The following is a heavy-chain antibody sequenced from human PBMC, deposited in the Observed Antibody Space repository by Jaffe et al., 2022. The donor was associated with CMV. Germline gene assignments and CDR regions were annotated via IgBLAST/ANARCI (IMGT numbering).Heavy chain of an antibody. D-gene: IGHD3-3*01. CDR2: VYHSGTT. CDR3: ARRSASGNWLDP. J-gene: IGHJ5*02. V-gene: IGHV4-4*02. Sequence: QVQLQESGPGLVESSGTLSLTCAVSGDSITTTNWWSWVRQPPGKGLEWIGEVYHSGTTYYNPSLKSRVTILVDKSNGQFSLKLSLTTAADTAVYYCARRSASGNWLDPWGQGILVTVSS. CDR1: GDSITTTNW.